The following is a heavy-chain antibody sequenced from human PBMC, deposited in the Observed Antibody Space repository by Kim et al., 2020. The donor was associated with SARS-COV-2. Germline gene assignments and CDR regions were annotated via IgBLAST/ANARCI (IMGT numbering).Heavy chain of an antibody. D-gene: IGHD3-10*02. CDR1: GFTVSSNY. CDR2: IYSGGST. J-gene: IGHJ6*02. CDR3: ARESRVYSTMAGGRGYYYYGMDV. Sequence: GGSLRLSCAASGFTVSSNYMSWVRQAPGKGLEWVSVIYSGGSTYYADSVKGRFTISRDNSKNTLYLQMNSLRAEDTAVYYCARESRVYSTMAGGRGYYYYGMDVWGQGTTVTVSS. V-gene: IGHV3-53*01.